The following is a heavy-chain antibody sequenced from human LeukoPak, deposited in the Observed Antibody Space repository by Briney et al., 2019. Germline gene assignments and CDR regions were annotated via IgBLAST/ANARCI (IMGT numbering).Heavy chain of an antibody. Sequence: SVKVSCKASGGTFSSYAISWVRQAPGQGLEWMGGIIPIFGTANYAQHFQGRVTITADKSTSTAYMGRSSLRSEDTAVYYCARVPYSSSWYLNYYYYMDVWGKGTTVTVSS. D-gene: IGHD6-13*01. J-gene: IGHJ6*03. CDR2: IIPIFGTA. CDR1: GGTFSSYA. V-gene: IGHV1-69*06. CDR3: ARVPYSSSWYLNYYYYMDV.